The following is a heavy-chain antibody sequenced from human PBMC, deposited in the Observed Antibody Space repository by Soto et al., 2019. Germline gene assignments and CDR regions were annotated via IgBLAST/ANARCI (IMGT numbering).Heavy chain of an antibody. J-gene: IGHJ4*02. CDR3: ASEKIPVFGGDFDS. Sequence: PSVMKCLSKSVADGSIRRYFWNWIRQPTGKGLEWIGYIYYTGSTNYNPSLKSRVTISLDTSKNQFSLKMSSVTAADTAIYYCASEKIPVFGGDFDSWGQGTLVTVSS. D-gene: IGHD3-3*01. CDR1: DGSIRRYF. V-gene: IGHV4-59*08. CDR2: IYYTGST.